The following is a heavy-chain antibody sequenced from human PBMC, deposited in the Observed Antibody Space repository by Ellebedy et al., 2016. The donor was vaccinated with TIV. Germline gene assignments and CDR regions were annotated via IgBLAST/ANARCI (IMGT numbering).Heavy chain of an antibody. V-gene: IGHV3-33*01. CDR2: IWYDGSNK. D-gene: IGHD6-6*01. J-gene: IGHJ4*02. Sequence: GESLKISXAASGFTFSSYGMHWVRQAPGKGLEWMAGIWYDGSNKYYGDSVKGRFTISRDNAKNSLYLQMNSLRAEDTAVYYCARAWGQLGYYFDYWGQGTLVTVSS. CDR1: GFTFSSYG. CDR3: ARAWGQLGYYFDY.